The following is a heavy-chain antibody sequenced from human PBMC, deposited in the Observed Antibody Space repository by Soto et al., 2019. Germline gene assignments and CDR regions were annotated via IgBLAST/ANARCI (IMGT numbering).Heavy chain of an antibody. CDR3: TRYCSSTSCPMEYFDY. V-gene: IGHV4-39*01. Sequence: SETLSLTCTVSGGSISSSSYYWGWIRQPPGKGLEWTGSIYYSGSTYYNPSLKSRVTISVDTSKNQFSLKLSSVTAADTAVYYCTRYCSSTSCPMEYFDYWGQGTLVTVSS. CDR2: IYYSGST. J-gene: IGHJ4*02. D-gene: IGHD2-2*01. CDR1: GGSISSSSYY.